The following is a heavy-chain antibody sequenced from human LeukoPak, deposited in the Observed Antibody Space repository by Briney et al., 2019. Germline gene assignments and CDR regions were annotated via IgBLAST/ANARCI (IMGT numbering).Heavy chain of an antibody. Sequence: GASVKVSCKASGGTFSSYAISWVRQAPGQGLEWMGGIIPIFGTANYAQKFQGRVTITTDESTSTAYMELSSLGSEDTAVYYCASGWRTTVVTPAFDYWGQGTLVTVSS. CDR1: GGTFSSYA. CDR3: ASGWRTTVVTPAFDY. CDR2: IIPIFGTA. D-gene: IGHD4-23*01. V-gene: IGHV1-69*05. J-gene: IGHJ4*02.